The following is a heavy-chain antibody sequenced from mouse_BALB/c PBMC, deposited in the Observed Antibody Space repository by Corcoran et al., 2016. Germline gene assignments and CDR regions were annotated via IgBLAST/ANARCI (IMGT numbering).Heavy chain of an antibody. V-gene: IGHV14-3*02. J-gene: IGHJ1*01. Sequence: EVQLQQSGAELVKPGASVKLSCTASGFNIKDTYRPWVKLRPEKGLEWIGRIDPANGNTKYEPKFQGKATTTADTSSNTAYLQLSSLTSEDTAVYYCARWDWYFDGWGAGTTVTVSS. CDR2: IDPANGNT. CDR3: ARWDWYFDG. CDR1: GFNIKDTY.